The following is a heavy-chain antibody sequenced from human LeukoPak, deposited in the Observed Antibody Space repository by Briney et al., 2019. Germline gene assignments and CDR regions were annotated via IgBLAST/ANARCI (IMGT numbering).Heavy chain of an antibody. Sequence: GESLKISCKTSGYDFTKYWIGWVRQMPGKGLEWMGIIYPGDSDTRYRSSFEGQVTISADESISTAYLQWTSLSASDTAMYYWARGRVGSIRVAVDYWGQGTLITVSS. CDR2: IYPGDSDT. CDR1: GYDFTKYW. CDR3: ARGRVGSIRVAVDY. D-gene: IGHD1-26*01. J-gene: IGHJ4*02. V-gene: IGHV5-51*01.